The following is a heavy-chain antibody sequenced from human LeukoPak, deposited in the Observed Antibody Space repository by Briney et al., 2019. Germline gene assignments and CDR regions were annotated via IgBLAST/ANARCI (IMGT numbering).Heavy chain of an antibody. Sequence: PSETLSLTCSVSGGSISSGGYYWSWIRQPAGKGPEWIGRIYTSGSTNYNPSLKSRVTISVDTSKNQFSLKLSSVTAADTAVYYCARHYTAPPPRGAPFFMDVWGKGTTVTISS. J-gene: IGHJ6*03. CDR3: ARHYTAPPPRGAPFFMDV. CDR1: GGSISSGGYY. V-gene: IGHV4-61*02. CDR2: IYTSGST. D-gene: IGHD3-10*01.